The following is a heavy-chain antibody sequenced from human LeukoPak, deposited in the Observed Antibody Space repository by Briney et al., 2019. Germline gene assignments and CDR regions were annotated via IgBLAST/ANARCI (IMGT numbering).Heavy chain of an antibody. J-gene: IGHJ6*02. CDR3: ARSRTGSYYDILTGYPDYYYYYGMDV. V-gene: IGHV1-8*01. CDR2: MNPNSGNT. D-gene: IGHD3-9*01. Sequence: ASVKVSCKASGYTFTSYDINWVRQATGQGLEWMGWMNPNSGNTGYAQKFQGRVTMTRNTSISTAYMELSSLRSEETAVYYCARSRTGSYYDILTGYPDYYYYYGMDVWGQGTTVTVSS. CDR1: GYTFTSYD.